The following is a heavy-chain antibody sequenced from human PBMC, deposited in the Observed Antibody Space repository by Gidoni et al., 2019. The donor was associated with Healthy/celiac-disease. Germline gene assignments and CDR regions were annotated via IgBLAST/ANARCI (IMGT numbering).Heavy chain of an antibody. D-gene: IGHD5-18*01. CDR1: GGSISSYY. Sequence: QVQLQESGPGLVKPSETLSLTCTVSGGSISSYYWSWIRQPPGKGLEWIGYIYYSGSTNYNPSLKSRVTISVDTSKNQFSLKLSSVTAADTAVYYCASTDVDTAMATPGALDYWGQGTLVTVSS. V-gene: IGHV4-59*01. J-gene: IGHJ4*02. CDR3: ASTDVDTAMATPGALDY. CDR2: IYYSGST.